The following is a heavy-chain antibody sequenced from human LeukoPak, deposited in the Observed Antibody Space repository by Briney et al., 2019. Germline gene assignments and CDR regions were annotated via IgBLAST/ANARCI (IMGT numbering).Heavy chain of an antibody. V-gene: IGHV3-48*01. CDR2: ISSSSSTI. CDR3: ARDFFPARLIMDV. D-gene: IGHD6-6*01. J-gene: IGHJ6*03. CDR1: GFTFSSYS. Sequence: SGGSLRLSCAASGFTFSSYSMNWVRQAPGKGLGWVSYISSSSSTIYYADSVKGRFTISRDNAKNSLYLQMNSLRAEGTAVYYCARDFFPARLIMDVWGKGTTVTVSS.